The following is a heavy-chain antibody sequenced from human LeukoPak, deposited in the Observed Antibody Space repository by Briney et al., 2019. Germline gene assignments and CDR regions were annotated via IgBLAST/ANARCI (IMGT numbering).Heavy chain of an antibody. D-gene: IGHD3-10*01. CDR2: IKNAGIDT. CDR1: GFTFSTYS. Sequence: GSLRLSCAASGFTFSTYSMNWVRQAPGKGLVWVSRIKNAGIDTIYADSVKGRFTVSRDNAKNTVYLQMSSLRAEDTAVYYCARGGYGHNMDVWGEGTTVTVSS. V-gene: IGHV3-74*01. CDR3: ARGGYGHNMDV. J-gene: IGHJ6*03.